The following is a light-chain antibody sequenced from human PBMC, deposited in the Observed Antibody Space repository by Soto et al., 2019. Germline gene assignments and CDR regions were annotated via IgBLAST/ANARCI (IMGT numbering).Light chain of an antibody. CDR3: QQSYSTPQT. V-gene: IGKV1-39*01. Sequence: DIHMTQSPSSLSASVGDRVTITCRSSQSISSYLNWYQQKPGKAPKLLIYAASSLQSGVPSRFSGSGSGTDFTLTISSLQPEDFATYYWQQSYSTPQTFGQGNKLEIK. J-gene: IGKJ2*01. CDR1: QSISSY. CDR2: AAS.